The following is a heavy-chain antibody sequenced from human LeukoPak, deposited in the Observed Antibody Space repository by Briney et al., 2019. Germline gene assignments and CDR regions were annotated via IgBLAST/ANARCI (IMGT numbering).Heavy chain of an antibody. CDR1: GFTFSSYA. D-gene: IGHD1-26*01. J-gene: IGHJ4*02. CDR3: AREALSGSYLPALFDY. CDR2: ISYDGSNK. Sequence: GGSLRLSCAASGFTFSSYAMHWVRRAPGKGLEWVAVISYDGSNKYYADSVKGRFTISRDNSKNTLYLQMNSLRAEDTAVYYCAREALSGSYLPALFDYWGQGALVTVSS. V-gene: IGHV3-30-3*01.